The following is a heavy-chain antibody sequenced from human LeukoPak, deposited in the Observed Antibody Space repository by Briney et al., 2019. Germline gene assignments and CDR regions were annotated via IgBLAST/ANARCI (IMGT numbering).Heavy chain of an antibody. V-gene: IGHV4-59*01. J-gene: IGHJ4*02. CDR3: ARAHYGPYFDY. D-gene: IGHD3-10*01. Sequence: SETLSVTCILPGGSISSYFRSWIWQPPGKGLEWIGYIYYSGRINYNPPLKSRVTISVDASNNQFSLKLSSLTAADTAVYYCARAHYGPYFDYWGQGTLVTVSS. CDR2: IYYSGRI. CDR1: GGSISSYF.